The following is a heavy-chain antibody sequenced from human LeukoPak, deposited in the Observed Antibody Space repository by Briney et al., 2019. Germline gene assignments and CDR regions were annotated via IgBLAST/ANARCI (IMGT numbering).Heavy chain of an antibody. CDR3: AKDSYNSGWGNYFDY. V-gene: IGHV3-30*02. Sequence: GGSLRLSCAASGFTSSSYGVHWVRQAPGKGLEWVAFLRYDASSKFYADSVRGRFSISRDNSKSTLYLQMNSLRAEDSAIYYCAKDSYNSGWGNYFDYWGQGTLVTVSS. J-gene: IGHJ4*02. D-gene: IGHD6-19*01. CDR1: GFTSSSYG. CDR2: LRYDASSK.